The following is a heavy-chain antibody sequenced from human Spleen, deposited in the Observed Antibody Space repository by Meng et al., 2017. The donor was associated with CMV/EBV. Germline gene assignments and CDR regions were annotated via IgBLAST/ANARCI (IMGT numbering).Heavy chain of an antibody. CDR3: ARAPKDFYDFWSGYFVWFDP. J-gene: IGHJ5*02. CDR2: ISGYNGNT. D-gene: IGHD3-3*01. V-gene: IGHV1-18*01. CDR1: GYTFTSYG. Sequence: ASVQVSYKASGYTFTSYGISWVRQAPGQGLEWMGWISGYNGNTNYAQKLQGRVTMTTDTSTSTAYMELRSLRSDDTAVYYCARAPKDFYDFWSGYFVWFDPWGQGTLVTVSS.